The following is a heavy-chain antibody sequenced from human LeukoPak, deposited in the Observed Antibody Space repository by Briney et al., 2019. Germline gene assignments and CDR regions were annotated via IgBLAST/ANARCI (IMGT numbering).Heavy chain of an antibody. J-gene: IGHJ4*02. D-gene: IGHD6-13*01. V-gene: IGHV1-2*02. Sequence: GASVKVSCKASGYTFTGYYMHWVRQAPGQGLEWMGWINRNSGGTNYAQNFQGRVTMTRDTSINTAFMELSRLKSDDTAIYYCAREATVVAVGTARINFDYWGQGTLVTVSS. CDR2: INRNSGGT. CDR1: GYTFTGYY. CDR3: AREATVVAVGTARINFDY.